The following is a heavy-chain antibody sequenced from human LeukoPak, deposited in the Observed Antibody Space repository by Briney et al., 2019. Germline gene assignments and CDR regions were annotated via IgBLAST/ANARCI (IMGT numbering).Heavy chain of an antibody. CDR2: IYSGGST. J-gene: IGHJ6*02. Sequence: GGSLRLSCAASGFTVSSNYMSWVRQAPGKGLEWVSVIYSGGSTYYADSVKGRFTISRDNSKNTLYLQMNSLRAEDTAVYYCAKEWNGGSCYYYGMDVWGQGTTVTVSS. CDR1: GFTVSSNY. V-gene: IGHV3-53*05. D-gene: IGHD1-1*01. CDR3: AKEWNGGSCYYYGMDV.